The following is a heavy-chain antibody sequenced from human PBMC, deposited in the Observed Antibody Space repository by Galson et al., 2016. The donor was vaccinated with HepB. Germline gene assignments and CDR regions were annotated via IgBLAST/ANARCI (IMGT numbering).Heavy chain of an antibody. CDR3: ARRHSDYSYDSSNYHVPYYGDY. Sequence: SETLSLTCTVSGDSISGTSYYWAWIRQPPGKGPEWIGSGHYSGSTYYKPSLKSRVTISVDTSKNQFSLRLSSVTAADTAVYYCARRHSDYSYDSSNYHVPYYGDYWGQGTLVTVSS. CDR2: GHYSGST. D-gene: IGHD3-22*01. V-gene: IGHV4-39*01. CDR1: GDSISGTSYY. J-gene: IGHJ4*02.